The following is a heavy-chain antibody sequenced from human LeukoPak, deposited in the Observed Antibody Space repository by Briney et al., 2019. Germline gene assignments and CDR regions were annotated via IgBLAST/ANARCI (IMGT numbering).Heavy chain of an antibody. CDR3: ARDYTVAIGSTTYFQH. J-gene: IGHJ1*01. CDR2: INSNTGNP. D-gene: IGHD2/OR15-2a*01. Sequence: GASVKVSCKASGYIFDIYAMIWVRQAPGQGLEFMGWINSNTGNPTYAQGFTGRFVFSLDTSVSTAYLQIRGLKAEDTAFYYCARDYTVAIGSTTYFQHWGQGTLVTVSS. V-gene: IGHV7-4-1*01. CDR1: GYIFDIYA.